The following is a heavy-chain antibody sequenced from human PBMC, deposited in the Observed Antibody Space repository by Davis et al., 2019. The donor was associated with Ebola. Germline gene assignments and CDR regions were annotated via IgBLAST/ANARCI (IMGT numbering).Heavy chain of an antibody. CDR1: GFTFSSYW. J-gene: IGHJ3*02. D-gene: IGHD2-15*01. V-gene: IGHV3-7*01. CDR2: IKQDGSEK. CDR3: ARDGLPPYCSGGSCYSSDAFDI. Sequence: PGGSLRLSCAASGFTFSSYWMSWVRQAPGKGLEWVANIKQDGSEKYYVDSVKGRFTISRDNAKNSLYLQMNSLRAEDTAVYSCARDGLPPYCSGGSCYSSDAFDIWGQGTMVTVSS.